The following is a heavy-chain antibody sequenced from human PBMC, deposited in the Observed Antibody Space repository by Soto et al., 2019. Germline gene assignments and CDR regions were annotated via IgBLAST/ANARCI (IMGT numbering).Heavy chain of an antibody. CDR2: ITSSGSTI. CDR1: GFTFSDYY. CDR3: ARDSSGSDF. J-gene: IGHJ4*02. Sequence: GGSLRLSCSASGFTFSDYYLSWVRQAPGKGLEWISYITSSGSTIDYADSVKGRFTISRDNAKNSLYLQMNSLRAEDTAVYYCARDSSGSDFWGQGALVTVSS. V-gene: IGHV3-11*01. D-gene: IGHD6-19*01.